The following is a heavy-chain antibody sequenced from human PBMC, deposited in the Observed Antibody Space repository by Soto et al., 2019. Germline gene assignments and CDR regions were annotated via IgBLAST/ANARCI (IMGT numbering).Heavy chain of an antibody. V-gene: IGHV4-39*01. CDR1: GGSISSSSYY. CDR2: IYYSGST. Sequence: PSETLSLTCTVSGGSISSSSYYWGWIRQPPGKGLEWIGSIYYSGSTYYNPSLKSRVTISVDTSKNQFSLKLSSVTAADTAVYYCARGFWSGYWFDYWGQGTLVTVSS. CDR3: ARGFWSGYWFDY. J-gene: IGHJ4*02. D-gene: IGHD3-3*01.